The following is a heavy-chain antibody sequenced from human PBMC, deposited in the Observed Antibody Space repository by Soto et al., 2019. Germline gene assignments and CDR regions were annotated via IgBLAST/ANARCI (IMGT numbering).Heavy chain of an antibody. J-gene: IGHJ5*02. D-gene: IGHD6-19*01. Sequence: GASVKVSCKASGYIFFNYGIAWVRQAPGQGLEWMGWISPYNGNTNYAQKLQGRVTMTTDTSTSTAYMELRSLRSDDTAVYYCARESAGYSSGPRWAHGWFDPWGQGTLVTVSS. CDR1: GYIFFNYG. CDR2: ISPYNGNT. CDR3: ARESAGYSSGPRWAHGWFDP. V-gene: IGHV1-18*01.